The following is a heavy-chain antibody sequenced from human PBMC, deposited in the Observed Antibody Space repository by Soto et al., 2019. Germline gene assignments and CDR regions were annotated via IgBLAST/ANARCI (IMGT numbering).Heavy chain of an antibody. J-gene: IGHJ6*02. V-gene: IGHV3-74*03. CDR3: AREGSLGLDV. D-gene: IGHD3-10*01. CDR2: INGDGASL. Sequence: EVRLEEAGGGFVQPGGSLRVSCSGSGFIFSSFWMHWVRQGPGKGLEWVSRINGDGASLAYADSVKGRFSISRDNVKNTLHLQMNSLXXXXTAVYFCAREGSLGLDVWGRGT. CDR1: GFIFSSFW.